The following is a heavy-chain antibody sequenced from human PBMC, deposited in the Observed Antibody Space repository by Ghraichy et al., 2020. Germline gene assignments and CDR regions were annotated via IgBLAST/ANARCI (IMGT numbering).Heavy chain of an antibody. CDR3: ARWEFGIDAFDI. D-gene: IGHD3-10*01. J-gene: IGHJ3*02. CDR1: GGSISSSSYY. CDR2: IYYSGST. Sequence: SETLSLTCTVSGGSISSSSYYWGWIRQPPGKGLEWIGSIYYSGSTYYNPSLKSRVTISVDTSKNQFSLKLSSLTAADTAVYYCARWEFGIDAFDIWGQGTMVTVSS. V-gene: IGHV4-39*01.